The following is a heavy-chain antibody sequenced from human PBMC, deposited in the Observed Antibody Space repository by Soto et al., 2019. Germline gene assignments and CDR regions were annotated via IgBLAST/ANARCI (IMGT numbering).Heavy chain of an antibody. D-gene: IGHD3-16*02. CDR2: INHSGST. CDR1: GGSFSGYY. Sequence: QVQLQQWGAGLLKPSETLSLTCAVYGGSFSGYYWSWIRQPPGKGLEWIGEINHSGSTNYNPSLKSRVTISVDTSKNQFSLKLSSVTAADTAVYYCARGTYDYVWGTYRHGPWFDPWGQGTLVTVSS. J-gene: IGHJ5*02. CDR3: ARGTYDYVWGTYRHGPWFDP. V-gene: IGHV4-34*01.